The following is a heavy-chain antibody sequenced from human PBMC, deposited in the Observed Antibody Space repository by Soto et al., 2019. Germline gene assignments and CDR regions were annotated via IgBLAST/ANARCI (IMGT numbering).Heavy chain of an antibody. CDR3: KKVRADYYDSSGPKY. Sequence: PGGSLRLSCTASGFTFGDYAMSWFRQAPGKGLEWVGFIRSKAYGGTTEYAASVKGRFTISRDDSKSIAYLQMNSLKTEDTAVYYCKKVRADYYDSSGPKYWGQGTLVTVSS. V-gene: IGHV3-49*03. D-gene: IGHD3-22*01. J-gene: IGHJ4*02. CDR2: IRSKAYGGTT. CDR1: GFTFGDYA.